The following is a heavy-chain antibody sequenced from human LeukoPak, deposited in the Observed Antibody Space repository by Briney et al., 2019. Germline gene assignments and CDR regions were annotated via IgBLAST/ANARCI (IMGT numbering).Heavy chain of an antibody. Sequence: GGSLRLSCAASGFTFSSYGMHWVRQAPGKGLEWVAFIRYDGSNKYYADSVKGRFTISRDNSKNMLYLQMNSLRAEDTAVYYCARGGYSYGYNWFDPWGQGTLVTVSS. J-gene: IGHJ5*02. CDR2: IRYDGSNK. CDR1: GFTFSSYG. V-gene: IGHV3-30*02. CDR3: ARGGYSYGYNWFDP. D-gene: IGHD5-18*01.